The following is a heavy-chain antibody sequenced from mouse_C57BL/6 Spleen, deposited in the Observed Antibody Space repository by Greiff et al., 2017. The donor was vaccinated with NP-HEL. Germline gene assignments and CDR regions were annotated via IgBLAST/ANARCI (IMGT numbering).Heavy chain of an antibody. CDR1: GYAFSSSW. Sequence: VQLQESGPELVKPGASVKISCKASGYAFSSSWMNWVKQRPGKGLEWIGRIYPGDGDTNYNGKFKGKATLTADKSSSTAYMQLSSLTSEDSAVYFCARSYPAWFAYWGQGTLVTVSA. J-gene: IGHJ3*01. V-gene: IGHV1-82*01. CDR2: IYPGDGDT. CDR3: ARSYPAWFAY.